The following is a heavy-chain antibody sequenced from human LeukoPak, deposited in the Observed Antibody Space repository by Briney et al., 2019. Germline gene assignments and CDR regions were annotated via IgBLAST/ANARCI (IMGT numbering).Heavy chain of an antibody. J-gene: IGHJ3*01. D-gene: IGHD2-21*01. CDR2: VYPGDSDT. CDR3: AELASFGPGAFDV. CDR1: ADRFTKYW. Sequence: GESLKTSSQGPADRFTKYWIGWVRQMPGKGLEWMGLVYPGDSDTRYSPSFQGQVTIAADKSITTAYLQWSSLKASYTAMCYYAELASFGPGAFDVWGQGTMVTVSS. V-gene: IGHV5-51*01.